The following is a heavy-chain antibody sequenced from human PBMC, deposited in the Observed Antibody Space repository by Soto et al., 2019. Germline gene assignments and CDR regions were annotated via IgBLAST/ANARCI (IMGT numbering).Heavy chain of an antibody. J-gene: IGHJ5*02. CDR3: AHLVVVTAIRGGWFDP. CDR2: IYWDDDK. CDR1: GFSLSTSGVG. Sequence: QITLKESGPTLVKPTQTLTLTCTFSGFSLSTSGVGVGWIRQPPGKALEWLALIYWDDDKRYSPSLTSRLTITKDTSKNQVVLTMTNMDPVDTATYYCAHLVVVTAIRGGWFDPWGQGTLVTVSS. D-gene: IGHD2-21*02. V-gene: IGHV2-5*02.